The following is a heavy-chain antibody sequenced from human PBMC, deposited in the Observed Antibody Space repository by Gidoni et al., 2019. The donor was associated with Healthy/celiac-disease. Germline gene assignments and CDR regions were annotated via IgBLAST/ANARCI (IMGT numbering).Heavy chain of an antibody. CDR3: ARGRSGYCSSTSCFAHYYYYYMDV. CDR2: INHSGST. D-gene: IGHD2-2*01. CDR1: GGSFSGYY. V-gene: IGHV4-34*01. J-gene: IGHJ6*03. Sequence: QVQLQQWGAGLLKPSETLSLTCAVYGGSFSGYYWSWIRQPPGKGLEWIGEINHSGSTNYNPSLKSRVTISVDTSKNQFSLKLSSVTAADTAVYYCARGRSGYCSSTSCFAHYYYYYMDVWGKGTTVTVSS.